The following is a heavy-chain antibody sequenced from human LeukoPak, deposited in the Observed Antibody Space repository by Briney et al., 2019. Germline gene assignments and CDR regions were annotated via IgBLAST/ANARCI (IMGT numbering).Heavy chain of an antibody. CDR3: ARGRVTIIANSYYYFIDV. J-gene: IGHJ6*03. Sequence: SETLSLTCAVYGGSFSGYYWSWIRQPPGKGLEWIGEINHSGSTNYNPSLKSRVTISVDTSKNQFSLQLNSVTPADTGVYYCARGRVTIIANSYYYFIDVWGKGTTVTVSS. D-gene: IGHD4-17*01. CDR2: INHSGST. CDR1: GGSFSGYY. V-gene: IGHV4-34*01.